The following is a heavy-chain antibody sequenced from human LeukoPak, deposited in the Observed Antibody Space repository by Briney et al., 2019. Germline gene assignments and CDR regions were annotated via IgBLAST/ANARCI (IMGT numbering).Heavy chain of an antibody. J-gene: IGHJ4*02. CDR1: GFDFSKYG. Sequence: TGGSLRLSCETSGFDFSKYGMHWVRQAPGKGPEWVAVLWHDGSVEMYADSVKGRFAVSRDNSKNTLYLQMNRLRAEDTAVYYCARRGGLWLTPDFDSWGQGTLVTVFS. D-gene: IGHD4-23*01. CDR2: LWHDGSVE. V-gene: IGHV3-33*03. CDR3: ARRGGLWLTPDFDS.